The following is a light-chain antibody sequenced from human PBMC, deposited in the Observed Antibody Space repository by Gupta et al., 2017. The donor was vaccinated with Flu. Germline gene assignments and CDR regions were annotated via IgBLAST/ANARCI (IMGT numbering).Light chain of an antibody. Sequence: QSALTQPPSPSAAPGASATISYTGTSSDVGGYDYVSWYQHHPGKAPKVMIYEVNKRPSGVPDRFSGSKSGNSASLTVSGLQAEDEADYYCSSFAGNTYVFGTGTKVTVL. V-gene: IGLV2-8*01. CDR1: SSDVGGYDY. CDR2: EVN. J-gene: IGLJ1*01. CDR3: SSFAGNTYV.